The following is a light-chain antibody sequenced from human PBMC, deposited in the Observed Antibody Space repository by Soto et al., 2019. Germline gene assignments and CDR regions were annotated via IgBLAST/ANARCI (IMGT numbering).Light chain of an antibody. Sequence: IVMTQSRATLSVSPGERATLSWRASQSVSIKLAWYQQKPGQAPRLLIYDTSTRATGIPARFSGSGSGTEFTLTISSLQSEDFAVYYCQQYNNWPPITFGQGTRLEIK. CDR3: QQYNNWPPIT. J-gene: IGKJ5*01. V-gene: IGKV3-15*01. CDR2: DTS. CDR1: QSVSIK.